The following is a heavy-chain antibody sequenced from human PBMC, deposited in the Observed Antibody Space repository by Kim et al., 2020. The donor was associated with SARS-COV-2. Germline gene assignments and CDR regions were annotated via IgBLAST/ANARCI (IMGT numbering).Heavy chain of an antibody. CDR2: IYHSGST. V-gene: IGHV4-38-2*02. D-gene: IGHD2-2*01. CDR1: GYSISSGYY. Sequence: SETLSLTCTVSGYSISSGYYWGWIRQPPGKGLEWIGSIYHSGSTYYNPSLKSRVTISVDTSKNQFSLKLSSVTAADTAVYYCAREMIVVVPAGFDYWGQG. CDR3: AREMIVVVPAGFDY. J-gene: IGHJ4*02.